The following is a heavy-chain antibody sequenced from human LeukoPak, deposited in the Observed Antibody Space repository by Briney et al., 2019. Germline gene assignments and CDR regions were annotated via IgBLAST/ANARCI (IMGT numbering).Heavy chain of an antibody. CDR2: INIGGTNT. CDR3: ATDGAGFDT. Sequence: KPGGSLRLSCAASGLTFSDYYMSWIRQAPGKGLEWLSYINIGGTNTHYADSVKGRFTISRDNAKKSLYLEMTNLRAEDTAVYYCATDGAGFDTWGQGVRVTVSS. V-gene: IGHV3-11*01. CDR1: GLTFSDYY. J-gene: IGHJ5*02.